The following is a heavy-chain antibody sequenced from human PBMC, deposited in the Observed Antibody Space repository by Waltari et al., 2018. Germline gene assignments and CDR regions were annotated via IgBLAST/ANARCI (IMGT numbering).Heavy chain of an antibody. V-gene: IGHV3-48*04. Sequence: EVQLVESGGGLVQPGGSLRLSCAASGFTFSSYSMNWVRQAPGKGLEWVSYISSSSSTIYYADSGKGRFTISRDNAKNSLYLQRKSPRAEDTAVYYCARDYGGRRLARIAAAGPFDYWGQGTLVTVSS. CDR2: ISSSSSTI. J-gene: IGHJ4*02. CDR3: ARDYGGRRLARIAAAGPFDY. D-gene: IGHD6-13*01. CDR1: GFTFSSYS.